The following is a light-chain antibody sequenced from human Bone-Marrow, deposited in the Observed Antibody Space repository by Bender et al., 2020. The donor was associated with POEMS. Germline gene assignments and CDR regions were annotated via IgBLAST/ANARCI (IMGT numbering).Light chain of an antibody. CDR3: CSYGGSFTYV. CDR2: DVT. Sequence: QSALTQPRSVSGSPGQSVTISCTGTSSDVGGCSYVSWYQHHPGKAPKLIIYDVTKRPSGVPDRFSGSKSGSTASLTISGLQADDEADYFCCSYGGSFTYVFGTGTKVTVL. CDR1: SSDVGGCSY. J-gene: IGLJ1*01. V-gene: IGLV2-11*01.